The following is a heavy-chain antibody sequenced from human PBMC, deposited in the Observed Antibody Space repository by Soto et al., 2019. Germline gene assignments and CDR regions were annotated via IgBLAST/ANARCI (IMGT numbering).Heavy chain of an antibody. CDR2: IIPIAAIA. J-gene: IGHJ5*02. CDR3: ARGSTIVRGAPSWFDP. V-gene: IGHV1-69*02. Sequence: QVQLVQSGAEVKKPGSSVKVSCKASGGTFSRYTINWVRQAPGQGLEWMGRIIPIAAIANYTQKFQGRVKITVDNASTTASMDLSSLRSDATAVYYCARGSTIVRGAPSWFDPWGQGTLVTVSS. CDR1: GGTFSRYT. D-gene: IGHD3-10*01.